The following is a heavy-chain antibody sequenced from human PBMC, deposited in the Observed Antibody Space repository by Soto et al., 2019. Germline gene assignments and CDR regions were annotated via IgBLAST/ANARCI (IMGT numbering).Heavy chain of an antibody. V-gene: IGHV4-59*08. CDR2: IYNSGST. D-gene: IGHD3-10*01. CDR3: ASMGYHYGSGSYPLDY. CDR1: GVSISSYY. Sequence: ETLSLTCTFSGVSISSYYWTWIRQPPGKGLEWIGFIYNSGSTHYNPSLRSRVTISVDTSKNQFSLKLRSVTAADTAVYYCASMGYHYGSGSYPLDYWGQGTLVTVSS. J-gene: IGHJ4*02.